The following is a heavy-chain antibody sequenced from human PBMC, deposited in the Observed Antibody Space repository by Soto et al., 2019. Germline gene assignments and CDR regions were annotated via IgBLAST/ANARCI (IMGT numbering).Heavy chain of an antibody. CDR2: ISYDGSNK. D-gene: IGHD3-3*01. V-gene: IGHV3-30*18. Sequence: GGSLRLSCAASGFTFSSYGMHWVRQAPGKGLEWVAVISYDGSNKYYADSVKGRFTISRDNSKNTLYLQMNSLRAEDTAVYYCAKGSTYYDFWSGYYISDYWGQGTLVTVSS. J-gene: IGHJ4*02. CDR1: GFTFSSYG. CDR3: AKGSTYYDFWSGYYISDY.